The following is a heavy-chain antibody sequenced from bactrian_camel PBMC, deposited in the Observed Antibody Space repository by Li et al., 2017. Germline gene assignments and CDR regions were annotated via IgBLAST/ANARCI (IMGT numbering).Heavy chain of an antibody. CDR2: IESDGST. V-gene: IGHV3S53*01. D-gene: IGHD5*01. CDR1: GYVDIGYC. Sequence: VQLVESGGGSVQAGGSLRPSCTVSGYVDIGYCMGWFRQAPGKAREGVASIESDGSTIYAESVKGRFTISKDKDKNILYLQMNRQKPEDSAMYYCQADWTCVWVGIATGDFGHTGQGTQVTVS. J-gene: IGHJ4*01.